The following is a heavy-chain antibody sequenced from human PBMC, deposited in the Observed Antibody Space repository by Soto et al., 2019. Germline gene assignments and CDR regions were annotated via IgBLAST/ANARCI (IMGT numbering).Heavy chain of an antibody. D-gene: IGHD2-15*01. CDR2: IYSGST. V-gene: IGHV4-4*02. CDR3: TREPGLRNGDPD. Sequence: QVHLQESGPGLVKPSGTLSLTCAVFGGSVSGGDWWSWVRQPPGMGLEWIGDIYSGSTNYNPSLKSRVTISVDQSKNQLSLTFTSVTAADTAVYYCTREPGLRNGDPDWGQGTLVTVSS. J-gene: IGHJ4*02. CDR1: GGSVSGGDW.